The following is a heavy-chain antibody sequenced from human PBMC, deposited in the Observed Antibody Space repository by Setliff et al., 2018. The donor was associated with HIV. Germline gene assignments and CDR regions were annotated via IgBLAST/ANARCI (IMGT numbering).Heavy chain of an antibody. J-gene: IGHJ3*02. CDR3: AIEPISYWDFVVVGAAFDI. V-gene: IGHV1-46*01. Sequence: GASVKVSCKTSGGTLSNFVITWVRQAPGQGLEWMGMIIPRGGSTTYAQKLQGRVTMTRDTSTSTVYMELSSLRSEDTAVYYCAIEPISYWDFVVVGAAFDIWGQGTMVTVSS. CDR1: GGTLSNFV. D-gene: IGHD2-15*01. CDR2: IIPRGGST.